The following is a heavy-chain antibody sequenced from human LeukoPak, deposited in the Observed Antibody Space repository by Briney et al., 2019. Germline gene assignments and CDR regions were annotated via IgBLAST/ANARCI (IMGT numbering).Heavy chain of an antibody. V-gene: IGHV3-53*01. CDR1: GLTVSRNY. Sequence: AGSLRLSCAASGLTVSRNYMSWLRQAPGKGLEPVSVIYSGGSTYYADSVRGRFTISRDNAKNSLYLQMNSLRAEDTAVYYCARGTLNIPGEHGAFDYWGQGTLVTVSS. CDR3: ARGTLNIPGEHGAFDY. J-gene: IGHJ4*02. D-gene: IGHD1-14*01. CDR2: IYSGGST.